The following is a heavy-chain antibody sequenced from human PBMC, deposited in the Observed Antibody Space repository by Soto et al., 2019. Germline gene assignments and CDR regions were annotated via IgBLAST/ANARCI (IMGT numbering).Heavy chain of an antibody. Sequence: ASVKGSCKASGYTFTSYYMHWVRQAPGQGLEWMGIINPSGGSTSYAQKFQGRVTMTRDTSTSTVYMELSSLRSEDTAVYYCARALAAADVSGSWPGPQYFQHWGQGTLVTVSS. V-gene: IGHV1-46*03. CDR3: ARALAAADVSGSWPGPQYFQH. CDR1: GYTFTSYY. CDR2: INPSGGST. D-gene: IGHD6-13*01. J-gene: IGHJ1*01.